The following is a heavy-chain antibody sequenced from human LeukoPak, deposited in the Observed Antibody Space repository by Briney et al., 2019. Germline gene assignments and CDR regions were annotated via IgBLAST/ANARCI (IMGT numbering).Heavy chain of an antibody. V-gene: IGHV3-48*01. Sequence: GGSLRLSCAASGFTFSSYSMNWVRQAPGKGLEWISYVGGSSNSIYYADSVKGRFTISRDNAKNSLYLQMSSLRAEDTAVYYCARGPRNAYYFDYWGQEPWSPSPQ. D-gene: IGHD1-1*01. CDR2: VGGSSNSI. J-gene: IGHJ4*01. CDR3: ARGPRNAYYFDY. CDR1: GFTFSSYS.